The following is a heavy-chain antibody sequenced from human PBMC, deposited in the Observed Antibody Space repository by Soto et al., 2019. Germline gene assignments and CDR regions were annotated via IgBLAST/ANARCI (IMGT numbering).Heavy chain of an antibody. CDR1: GYTFTSYG. CDR3: ARVDFMTTVTPPFGY. Sequence: QVQLVQSGAEVKKPGASVKVSCKASGYTFTSYGISWVLQAPGQGLEWMGWISAYNGNTNYAQKLQGRVTMTTDTSTSTAYMELRSLRSDDTDVYYCARVDFMTTVTPPFGYWGQGTLVTVSS. CDR2: ISAYNGNT. D-gene: IGHD4-4*01. V-gene: IGHV1-18*01. J-gene: IGHJ4*02.